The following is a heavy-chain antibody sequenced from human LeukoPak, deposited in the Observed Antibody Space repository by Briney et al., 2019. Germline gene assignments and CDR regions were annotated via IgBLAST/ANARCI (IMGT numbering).Heavy chain of an antibody. D-gene: IGHD1-26*01. CDR2: IHHSGST. J-gene: IGHJ4*02. CDR3: AKQRGATPYYFDY. Sequence: SETLPLTCTVSGYSFNSGYYWGWIRRAPGKGLEWIGNIHHSGSTYYNPSLKSRVTISVDSSKNEFSLKLNSVTAADTAVYYCAKQRGATPYYFDYWGQGTLVTVSS. V-gene: IGHV4-38-2*02. CDR1: GYSFNSGYY.